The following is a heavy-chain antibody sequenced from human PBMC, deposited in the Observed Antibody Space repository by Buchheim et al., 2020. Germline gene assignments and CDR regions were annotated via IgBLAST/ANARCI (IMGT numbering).Heavy chain of an antibody. Sequence: EVQLVESGGGLVQPGGSLRLSCAASGFTFKNHWINWVRQAPGKGLEWVANIKQDGSEKYYVDSVKGRLTISRDNAKNSLYLQMNSIGAEDTAVYYCARSTGFRMDVWGKGT. V-gene: IGHV3-7*01. J-gene: IGHJ6*03. CDR3: ARSTGFRMDV. CDR1: GFTFKNHW. CDR2: IKQDGSEK. D-gene: IGHD1-14*01.